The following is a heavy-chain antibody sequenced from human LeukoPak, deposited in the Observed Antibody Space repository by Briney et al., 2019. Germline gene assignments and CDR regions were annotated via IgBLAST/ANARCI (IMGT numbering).Heavy chain of an antibody. J-gene: IGHJ4*02. CDR3: ARREGGWYLDY. CDR2: IYPGDSDT. CDR1: GYTFSNYW. V-gene: IGHV5-51*01. Sequence: GASLKISCKGSGYTFSNYWIDWVRQMPGKGLEWMGIIYPGDSDTRYSPSFQGQVTISADKSISTAYLQWNSLKASDTAMYYCARREGGWYLDYWGQGTLVTVSS. D-gene: IGHD6-19*01.